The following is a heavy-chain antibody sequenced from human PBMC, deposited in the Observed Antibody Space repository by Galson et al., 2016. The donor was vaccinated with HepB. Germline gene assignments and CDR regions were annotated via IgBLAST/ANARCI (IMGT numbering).Heavy chain of an antibody. CDR3: TKSDTAIFPSYYYYGMDV. CDR2: LYGAGGT. D-gene: IGHD5-18*01. J-gene: IGHJ6*02. V-gene: IGHV3-53*01. Sequence: SLRLSCAVSGFSVSDNFMSWVRLAPGKGLEWVSTLYGAGGTYYADSIKGRATISRDISNNTLFLEVKRLRVEDTAVYYCTKSDTAIFPSYYYYGMDVWGQGTAVTVSS. CDR1: GFSVSDNF.